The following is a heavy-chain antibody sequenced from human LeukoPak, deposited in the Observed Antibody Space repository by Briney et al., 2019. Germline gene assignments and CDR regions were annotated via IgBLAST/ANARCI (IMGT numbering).Heavy chain of an antibody. V-gene: IGHV3-21*01. D-gene: IGHD3-16*02. CDR1: GFTFRSYS. J-gene: IGHJ4*02. Sequence: GGSLRLSCAASGFTFRSYSMNWVRQAPGQGLDWVSSISSSSSYIYYADSVKGRFTSSRDNAKNSLYMQMTSLRAEDTAVYYCARDPITFGGLIVRFDYWGQGTLVTVSS. CDR3: ARDPITFGGLIVRFDY. CDR2: ISSSSSYI.